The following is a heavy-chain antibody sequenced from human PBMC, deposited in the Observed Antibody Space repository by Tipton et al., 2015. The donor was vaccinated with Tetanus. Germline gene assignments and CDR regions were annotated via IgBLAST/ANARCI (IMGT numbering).Heavy chain of an antibody. D-gene: IGHD1/OR15-1a*01. Sequence: LRLSCIVSGGSISTYYWSWIRQRPGRGLEWVGYVHYTGKDNYNPSLRSRVTFSVDTSKNQFSLQMSSVTAADTAVYYCARIGWPENNKPGFDIWGQGTMVTVSS. CDR2: VHYTGKD. V-gene: IGHV4-59*13. J-gene: IGHJ3*02. CDR3: ARIGWPENNKPGFDI. CDR1: GGSISTYY.